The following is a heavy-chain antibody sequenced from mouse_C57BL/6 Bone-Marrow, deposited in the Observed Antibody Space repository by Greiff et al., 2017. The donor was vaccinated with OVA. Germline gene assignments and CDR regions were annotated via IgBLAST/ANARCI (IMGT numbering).Heavy chain of an antibody. CDR2: IDPSDSYT. CDR1: GYTFTSYW. CDR3: ARGRYSNYAMDY. D-gene: IGHD2-5*01. J-gene: IGHJ4*01. V-gene: IGHV1-50*01. Sequence: QVQLQQPGAELVKPGASVKLSCKASGYTFTSYWMQWVKQRPGQGLEWIGEIDPSDSYTNYNQKFKGKATLTVDTSSSTAYMQLSSLTSEDSAVDYCARGRYSNYAMDYWGQGTSVTVSS.